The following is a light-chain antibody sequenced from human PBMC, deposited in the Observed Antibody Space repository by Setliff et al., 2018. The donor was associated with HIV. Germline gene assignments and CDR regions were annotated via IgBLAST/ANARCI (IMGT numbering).Light chain of an antibody. CDR1: SNDVGGHNL. J-gene: IGLJ1*01. V-gene: IGLV2-23*02. CDR2: NVN. CDR3: CSYSRSSVPYV. Sequence: QSALTQVASVSGSLGQSITISCTGTSNDVGGHNLVSWFRVDPGKAPKLIIFNVNLWASGVSHRFSASKSGNTASLTISGPQSEDEADYYCCSYSRSSVPYVFGSGTKVTVL.